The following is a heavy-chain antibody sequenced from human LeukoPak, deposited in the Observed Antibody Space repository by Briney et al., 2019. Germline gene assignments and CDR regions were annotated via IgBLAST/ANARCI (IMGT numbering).Heavy chain of an antibody. V-gene: IGHV4-59*01. D-gene: IGHD6-13*01. CDR3: ARLGIITAAGSNDY. Sequence: SETLSLTCTVSDDSISDYYRGWIRQPPGKGLEWIGYFYNSGRSTYNPSLKSRVTISADTSKNHFSLKLNSVTTADTAVYYCARLGIITAAGSNDYWGQGTLVTVSS. J-gene: IGHJ4*02. CDR2: FYNSGRS. CDR1: DDSISDYY.